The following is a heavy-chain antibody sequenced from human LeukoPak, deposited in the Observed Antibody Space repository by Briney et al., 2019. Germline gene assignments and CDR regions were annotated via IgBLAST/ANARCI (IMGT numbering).Heavy chain of an antibody. D-gene: IGHD6-13*01. CDR1: GGSISSYY. CDR3: ARDGGSSSLAMDY. Sequence: PSETLSLTCTVSGGSISSYYWSWIRQPPRKGLEWIGYIYYSGSTNYNPSLKSRVTISVDTSKNQFSLKLSSVTAADTAVYYCARDGGSSSLAMDYWGQGTLVTVSS. V-gene: IGHV4-59*01. J-gene: IGHJ4*02. CDR2: IYYSGST.